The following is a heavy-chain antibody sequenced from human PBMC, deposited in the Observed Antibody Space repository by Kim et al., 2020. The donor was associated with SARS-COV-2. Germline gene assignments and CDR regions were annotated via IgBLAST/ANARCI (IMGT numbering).Heavy chain of an antibody. CDR2: INHSGST. V-gene: IGHV4-34*01. J-gene: IGHJ6*02. CDR1: GGSFSGYY. CDR3: ARRAPDYYDILTGFSVGGMDV. Sequence: SETLSLTCAVYGGSFSGYYWSWIRQPPGKGLEWIGEINHSGSTNYNPSLKSRVTISVDTSKNQFSLKLGSVTAADTAVYYCARRAPDYYDILTGFSVGGMDVWGQGTTVTVSS. D-gene: IGHD3-9*01.